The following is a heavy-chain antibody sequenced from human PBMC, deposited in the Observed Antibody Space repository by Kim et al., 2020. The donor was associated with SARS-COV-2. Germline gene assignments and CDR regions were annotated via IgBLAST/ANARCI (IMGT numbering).Heavy chain of an antibody. J-gene: IGHJ4*02. CDR1: GFTFSSYD. V-gene: IGHV3-13*01. CDR3: ARGSGWYQHGFVDY. D-gene: IGHD6-19*01. Sequence: GGSLRLSCAASGFTFSSYDMHWVRQATGKGLEWVSAIGTAGDTYYPGSVKGRFTISRENAKNSLYLQMNSLRAGDTAVYYCARGSGWYQHGFVDYWGQGTLVTVSS. CDR2: IGTAGDT.